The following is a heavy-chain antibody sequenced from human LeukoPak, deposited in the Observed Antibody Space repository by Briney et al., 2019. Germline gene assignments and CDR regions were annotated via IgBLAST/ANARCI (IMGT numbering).Heavy chain of an antibody. CDR2: ISTSGST. D-gene: IGHD6-13*01. J-gene: IGHJ4*02. V-gene: IGHV4-4*07. CDR1: GDSISSNS. CDR3: ARGSSWFHY. Sequence: SETLSLTSTVSGDSISSNSWTWIRQPAREGLEWIGRISTSGSTYYNPSLKSRVTMSIDTSKTQFSLRLRSVTAADTAMYYCARGSSWFHYWGQGTLVTVSS.